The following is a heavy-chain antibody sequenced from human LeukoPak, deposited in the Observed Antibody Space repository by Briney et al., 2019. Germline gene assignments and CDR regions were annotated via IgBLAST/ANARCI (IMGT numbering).Heavy chain of an antibody. D-gene: IGHD2-15*01. CDR3: ARRGVAIGDAFDI. CDR2: ISSSSSYI. J-gene: IGHJ3*02. Sequence: GGSLRLSCAASGFTFSSYSMNWVRQAPGKGLEWVSSISSSSSYIYYADSVKGRFTISRDNAKNSLYLQMNSLRAEDTAVCYCARRGVAIGDAFDIWGQGTMVTVSS. V-gene: IGHV3-21*01. CDR1: GFTFSSYS.